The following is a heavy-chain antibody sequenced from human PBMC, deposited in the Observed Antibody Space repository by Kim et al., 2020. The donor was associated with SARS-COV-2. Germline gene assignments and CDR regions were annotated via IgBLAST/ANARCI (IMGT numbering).Heavy chain of an antibody. CDR3: AREKVSGLGYYYYGMDV. J-gene: IGHJ6*02. V-gene: IGHV1-46*01. D-gene: IGHD3-10*01. Sequence: FQGRVTMTRDASTSTVYMELSSLRSEDTAVYYCAREKVSGLGYYYYGMDVWGQGTTVTVSS.